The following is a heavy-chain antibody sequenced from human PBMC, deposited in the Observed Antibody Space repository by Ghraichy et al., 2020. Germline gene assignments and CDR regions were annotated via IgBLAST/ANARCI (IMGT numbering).Heavy chain of an antibody. CDR2: ISGSGGAT. J-gene: IGHJ4*02. V-gene: IGHV3-23*01. Sequence: GSLRLSCEASGFTFVTYGMSWVRQTPGRGLEWVSGISGSGGATNYADSVKGRFTISRDNYKNTVYLQMNSLRADDTAVYYCAKDRLRPYFDSWGQGTLVTVSS. CDR3: AKDRLRPYFDS. CDR1: GFTFVTYG.